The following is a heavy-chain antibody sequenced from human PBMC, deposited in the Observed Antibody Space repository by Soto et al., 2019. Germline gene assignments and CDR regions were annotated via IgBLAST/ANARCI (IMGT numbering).Heavy chain of an antibody. CDR1: GGSISSYY. D-gene: IGHD3-10*01. J-gene: IGHJ5*02. CDR3: ARGYYGSGSNLFDP. CDR2: IYTSGST. Sequence: SETLSLTCTVSGGSISSYYWSWIRQPAGKGLEWIGRIYTSGSTNYNPSLKSRVTMSVDTSKNQFSLKLSSVTAADTAVYYCARGYYGSGSNLFDPWGQETLVTVSS. V-gene: IGHV4-4*07.